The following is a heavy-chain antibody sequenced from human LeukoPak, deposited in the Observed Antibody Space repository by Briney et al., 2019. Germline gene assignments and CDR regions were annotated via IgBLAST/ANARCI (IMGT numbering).Heavy chain of an antibody. Sequence: GGSLRLSCAASGFTVSSSYMSWVRQAPGKGLEWVSVIYSGGSTYYADSVKGRFTISRDNSKNTLYLQMNSLRAEDTAVYYCARDWGSTAYFDYWGQGTLVTVSS. V-gene: IGHV3-53*01. CDR2: IYSGGST. CDR3: ARDWGSTAYFDY. D-gene: IGHD7-27*01. CDR1: GFTVSSSY. J-gene: IGHJ4*02.